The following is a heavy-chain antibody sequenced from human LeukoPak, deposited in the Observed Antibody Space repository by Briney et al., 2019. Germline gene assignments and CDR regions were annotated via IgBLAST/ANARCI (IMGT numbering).Heavy chain of an antibody. CDR2: IRSKVKSYAT. CDR3: TSVVVEAATHGTSDY. Sequence: EPGGSLSLSCSASAFTFSGFAMQCVRPASGKGLGWVGRIRSKVKSYATAYAASVKGRFTISRDDSKNTAYLQMNSLKTEDTAVYYCTSVVVEAATHGTSDYWGQGTLVTVSS. D-gene: IGHD2-15*01. J-gene: IGHJ4*02. CDR1: AFTFSGFA. V-gene: IGHV3-73*01.